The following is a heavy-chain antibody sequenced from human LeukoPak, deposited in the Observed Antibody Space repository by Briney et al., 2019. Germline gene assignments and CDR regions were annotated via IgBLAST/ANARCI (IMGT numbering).Heavy chain of an antibody. J-gene: IGHJ6*04. CDR1: GFTFSSYN. V-gene: IGHV3-48*01. CDR2: ISSSSNII. D-gene: IGHD2-2*01. Sequence: PGGSLRLSCAASGFTFSSYNINWVRQAPGKGLEWVSYISSSSNIIYYADSVTGRFTISRDNAKNSLYLQMNSLRAEDTAVYYCARDLTVPTSMDVWGKGTTVTVSS. CDR3: ARDLTVPTSMDV.